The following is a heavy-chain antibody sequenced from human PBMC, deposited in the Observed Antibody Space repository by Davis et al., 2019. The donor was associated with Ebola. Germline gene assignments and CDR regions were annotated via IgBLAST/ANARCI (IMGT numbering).Heavy chain of an antibody. J-gene: IGHJ6*02. D-gene: IGHD3-10*01. V-gene: IGHV3-11*04. Sequence: GESLKISCAASGFTFSDYYMSWIRQAPGKGLEWVSYISSSGSTIYYADSVKGRFTISRDNAKNSLYLQMNSLRAEDTAVYYCARKYYYGSGRYGMDVWGQGTTVTVSS. CDR1: GFTFSDYY. CDR3: ARKYYYGSGRYGMDV. CDR2: ISSSGSTI.